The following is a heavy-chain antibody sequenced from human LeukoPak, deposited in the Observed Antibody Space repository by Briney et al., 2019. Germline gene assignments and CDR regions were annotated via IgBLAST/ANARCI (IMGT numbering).Heavy chain of an antibody. CDR1: GGSISSGSYY. Sequence: SQTLSLTCTVSGGSISSGSYYWSWLRQPAGKGLEWIGRIYTSGSTNYNPSLKSRVTISVDTSNNQFSLKLSSATAADTAVYYCARDLPWFDPWGQGTLVTVSS. CDR3: ARDLPWFDP. J-gene: IGHJ5*02. CDR2: IYTSGST. V-gene: IGHV4-61*02.